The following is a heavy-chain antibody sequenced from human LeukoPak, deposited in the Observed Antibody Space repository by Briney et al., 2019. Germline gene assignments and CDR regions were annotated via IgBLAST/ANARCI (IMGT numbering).Heavy chain of an antibody. CDR1: GFTFSSYS. V-gene: IGHV3-48*02. CDR3: ARDPTRCASTTVVASNFDY. D-gene: IGHD4-23*01. Sequence: PGGSLRPSCATSGFTFSSYSMSWVRQAPGKGLEWISYISSRSRAIYYADSVKGRFTISRDNAKNSLYLQMNSLRDEDTAVYYGARDPTRCASTTVVASNFDYWGQGTLVTVSS. CDR2: ISSRSRAI. J-gene: IGHJ4*02.